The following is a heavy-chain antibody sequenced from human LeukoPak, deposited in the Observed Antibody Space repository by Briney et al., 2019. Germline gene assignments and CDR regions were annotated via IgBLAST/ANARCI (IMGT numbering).Heavy chain of an antibody. V-gene: IGHV3-30*14. CDR2: ISHDSSTI. Sequence: PGGSLRLSCEASGFTFSGYTMHWVRQAPGKWPEWVTVISHDSSTIYYADSVKGRFTIARDNSKKTLYLQMNNLRVEDTAVYYCARVQFQWFDPWGQGTLVTVSS. CDR1: GFTFSGYT. J-gene: IGHJ5*02. D-gene: IGHD6-19*01. CDR3: ARVQFQWFDP.